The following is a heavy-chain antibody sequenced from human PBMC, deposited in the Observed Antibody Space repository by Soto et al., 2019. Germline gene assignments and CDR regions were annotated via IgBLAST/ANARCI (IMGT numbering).Heavy chain of an antibody. J-gene: IGHJ6*02. D-gene: IGHD5-12*01. V-gene: IGHV3-33*01. CDR3: VRAAGYSGNDYDCYYGMDV. CDR2: VWYDGGNK. CDR1: GFTFSSYG. Sequence: QVQLVESGGGVVQPGRSLRLSCAASGFTFSSYGMHWVRQAPGKGLEWVALVWYDGGNKYYADSVKGRFTISRDNYYNTLYLQMNSLRDEDTAVYCSVRAAGYSGNDYDCYYGMDVWGQGTTVTVSS.